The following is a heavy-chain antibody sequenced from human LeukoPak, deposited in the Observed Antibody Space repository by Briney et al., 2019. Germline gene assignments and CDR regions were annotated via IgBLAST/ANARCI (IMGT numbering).Heavy chain of an antibody. Sequence: SVKVSCKASGGTFSGYAISWVRQAPGQGLEWMGGIIPIFGTANYAQKFQGRVTITADESTSTAYMELSSLRSEDTAVYYCARVQNYYDSSLNYWGQGTLVTVSS. CDR1: GGTFSGYA. CDR2: IIPIFGTA. J-gene: IGHJ4*02. V-gene: IGHV1-69*13. CDR3: ARVQNYYDSSLNY. D-gene: IGHD3-22*01.